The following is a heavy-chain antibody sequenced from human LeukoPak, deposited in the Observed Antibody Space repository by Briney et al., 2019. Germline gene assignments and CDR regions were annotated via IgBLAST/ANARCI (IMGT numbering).Heavy chain of an antibody. D-gene: IGHD2-2*01. CDR2: ISGSGGST. CDR3: AKDYCSSTSCYYYYYGMDV. J-gene: IGHJ6*02. V-gene: IGHV3-23*01. Sequence: GGSLRLSCAASGFTFSSYAMSWVRQAPGKGLEWVSAISGSGGSTYYADSVKGRFTFSRYNSKNTLYLQMNSLRAEDTAVYYCAKDYCSSTSCYYYYYGMDVWGQGTTVTVSS. CDR1: GFTFSSYA.